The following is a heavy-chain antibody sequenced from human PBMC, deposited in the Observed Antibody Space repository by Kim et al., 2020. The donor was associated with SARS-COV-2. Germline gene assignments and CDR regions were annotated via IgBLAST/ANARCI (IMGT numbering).Heavy chain of an antibody. Sequence: GGSLRLSCTASGFTFGDYAMSWFRQAPGKGLEWVGFIRSKAYGGTTEYAASVKGRFTISRDDSKSIAYLQMNSLKTEDTAVYYCTRGSALVWYGDYHNWFDPWGQGTLVTVSS. CDR1: GFTFGDYA. CDR2: IRSKAYGGTT. CDR3: TRGSALVWYGDYHNWFDP. D-gene: IGHD4-17*01. V-gene: IGHV3-49*03. J-gene: IGHJ5*02.